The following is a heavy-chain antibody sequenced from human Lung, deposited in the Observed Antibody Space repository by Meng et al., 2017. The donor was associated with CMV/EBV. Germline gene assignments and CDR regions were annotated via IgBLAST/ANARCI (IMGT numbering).Heavy chain of an antibody. CDR1: GLLFDDYA. CDR3: AKDTGSRGGYTLDV. V-gene: IGHV3-9*03. Sequence: SCAASGLLFDDYAMHWVRQAPGKGLEWVSGISWNSGSIGYADSVKGRFTISRDNAKNSLFLQMNSLRAEDMGVYYCAKDTGSRGGYTLDVWGQGNXVNGSS. CDR2: ISWNSGSI. D-gene: IGHD5-24*01. J-gene: IGHJ6*02.